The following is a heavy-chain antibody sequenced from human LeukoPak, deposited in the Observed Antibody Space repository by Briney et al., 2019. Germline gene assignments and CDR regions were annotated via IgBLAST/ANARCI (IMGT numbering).Heavy chain of an antibody. CDR3: AREGSGYPY. CDR2: INPNSGAT. D-gene: IGHD3-22*01. CDR1: GYTFTGYY. Sequence: ASVKVSCKASGYTFTGYYMHWVRQAPGQGLEWMGWINPNSGATDYAQKFQGRVTMTRDTSISTAYMEVSRLRSDDTAVFYCAREGSGYPYWGQGTLVTVSS. J-gene: IGHJ4*02. V-gene: IGHV1-2*02.